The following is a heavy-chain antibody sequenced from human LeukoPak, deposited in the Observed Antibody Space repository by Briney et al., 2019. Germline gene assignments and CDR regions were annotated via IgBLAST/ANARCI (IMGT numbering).Heavy chain of an antibody. CDR1: GFTFSDYY. D-gene: IGHD3-10*01. CDR2: ISYDGSNK. Sequence: GGSLRLSCAASGFTFSDYYMSWIRQAPGKGLEWVAVISYDGSNKYYADSVKGRFTISRDNAKNALYLQMNSLRAEDTAVYYCAKDLHYGSADYWGQGTLVTVSS. V-gene: IGHV3-30*18. CDR3: AKDLHYGSADY. J-gene: IGHJ4*02.